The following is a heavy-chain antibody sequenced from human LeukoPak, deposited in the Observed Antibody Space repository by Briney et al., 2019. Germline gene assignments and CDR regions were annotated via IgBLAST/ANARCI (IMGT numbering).Heavy chain of an antibody. CDR2: MNPNNGNT. CDR1: GYTFTSYD. CDR3: ARGGLVAGSYYFDY. J-gene: IGHJ4*02. Sequence: SVKVSCKASGYTFTSYDINWVRQATGQGLEWMGWMNPNNGNTGYAQKFQGRITMTRDTSMTTAYMELSSLRSEDTAVYYCARGGLVAGSYYFDYWGQGTLVTVSS. V-gene: IGHV1-8*01. D-gene: IGHD6-19*01.